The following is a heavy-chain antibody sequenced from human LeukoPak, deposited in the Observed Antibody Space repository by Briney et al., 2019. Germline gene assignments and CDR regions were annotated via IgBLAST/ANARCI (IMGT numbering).Heavy chain of an antibody. J-gene: IGHJ4*02. CDR3: ATVAPEDYYFDY. Sequence: ASVKVSCKVSGYTLTELSMHWVRQAPGKGLEWMGGFDPEDGETIYAQKFQGRVAMTEDTSTDTAYMEPSSLRSEDTAVYYCATVAPEDYYFDYWGQGTLVTVSS. CDR2: FDPEDGET. D-gene: IGHD3/OR15-3a*01. V-gene: IGHV1-24*01. CDR1: GYTLTELS.